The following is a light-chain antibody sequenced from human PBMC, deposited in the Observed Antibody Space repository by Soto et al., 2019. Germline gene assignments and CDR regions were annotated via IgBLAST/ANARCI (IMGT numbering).Light chain of an antibody. J-gene: IGKJ1*01. V-gene: IGKV1-39*01. CDR1: QSISTY. Sequence: DIQLTTSPSSLSASVGDRITITCRASQSISTYLNWYQQKPGEAPTLLVYDSSTLQSGVPSRFSGSGFGAEFTLTVSSLQPEDFAAYYCQQSYSNPTWTFGQGTKVDIK. CDR3: QQSYSNPTWT. CDR2: DSS.